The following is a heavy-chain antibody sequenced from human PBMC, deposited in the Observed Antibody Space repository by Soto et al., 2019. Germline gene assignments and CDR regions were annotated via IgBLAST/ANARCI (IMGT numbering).Heavy chain of an antibody. CDR3: TTGPQPNYSSGYYV. J-gene: IGHJ4*02. Sequence: GGSLRLSCSASGFTFSNAWMSWVRQAPGKGLEWVGRIKSKTDGGTTDYAAPVKGRFTISRDDSKNTLYLQMNSLKTEDTAVYYCTTGPQPNYSSGYYVWGQGTLVTVSS. CDR2: IKSKTDGGTT. D-gene: IGHD3-22*01. CDR1: GFTFSNAW. V-gene: IGHV3-15*01.